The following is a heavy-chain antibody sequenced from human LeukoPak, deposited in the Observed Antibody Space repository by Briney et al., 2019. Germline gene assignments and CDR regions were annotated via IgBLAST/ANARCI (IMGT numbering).Heavy chain of an antibody. CDR1: GGSISSGDYY. Sequence: PWETLSLTCTVSGGSISSGDYYWSWIRQPPGKGLEWIGYIYYSGSTYYNPSLKSRVTISVDTSKNQFSPKLSSVTAEDTAVYYCARDSVLQYPNYYYYGMDVWGQGTTVTVSS. D-gene: IGHD4-11*01. V-gene: IGHV4-30-4*01. J-gene: IGHJ6*02. CDR2: IYYSGST. CDR3: ARDSVLQYPNYYYYGMDV.